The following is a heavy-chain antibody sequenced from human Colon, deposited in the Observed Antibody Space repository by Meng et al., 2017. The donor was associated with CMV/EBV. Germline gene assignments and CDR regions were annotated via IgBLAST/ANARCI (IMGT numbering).Heavy chain of an antibody. D-gene: IGHD2-2*01. CDR3: ARELVAAAFDV. CDR2: IYNTGST. V-gene: IGHV4-31*03. J-gene: IGHJ4*02. CDR1: GGSVGGGDYY. Sequence: TVSGGSVGGGDYYWNWIRQHPERGLEWIGYIYNTGSTYYNPSLKSRVTMSVDTSKNLLSLKLGSVTAADTAVYFCARELVAAAFDVWGPGTLVTVSS.